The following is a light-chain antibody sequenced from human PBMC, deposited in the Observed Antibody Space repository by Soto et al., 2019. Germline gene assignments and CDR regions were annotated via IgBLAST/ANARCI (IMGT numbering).Light chain of an antibody. CDR3: SSYTSTYTLV. Sequence: QSALTQPASVSGSPGQSITISCTGTSSDVGAYNYVSWYQQHPGKAPKLMISEVNNRPSGVSDRFSGSKSGNTASLTISGLQDEDEADYCCSSYTSTYTLVFGTGTKLTVL. J-gene: IGLJ1*01. CDR1: SSDVGAYNY. CDR2: EVN. V-gene: IGLV2-14*01.